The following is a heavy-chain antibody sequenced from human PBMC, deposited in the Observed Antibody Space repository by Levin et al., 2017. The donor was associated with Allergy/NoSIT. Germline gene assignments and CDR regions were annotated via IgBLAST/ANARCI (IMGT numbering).Heavy chain of an antibody. V-gene: IGHV4-31*03. CDR3: ARDHYYGSLLGMRTSYGMDV. CDR2: IYYSGST. D-gene: IGHD3-10*01. J-gene: IGHJ6*02. Sequence: SETLSLTCTVSGGSISSGGYYWSWIRQHPGKGLEWIGYIYYSGSTYYNPSLKSRVTISVDTSKNQFSLKLSSVTAADTAVYYCARDHYYGSLLGMRTSYGMDVWGQGTTVTVSS. CDR1: GGSISSGGYY.